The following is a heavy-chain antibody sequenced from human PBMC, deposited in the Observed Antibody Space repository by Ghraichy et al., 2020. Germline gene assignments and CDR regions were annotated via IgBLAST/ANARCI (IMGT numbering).Heavy chain of an antibody. CDR2: IVSNDEK. D-gene: IGHD5-12*01. J-gene: IGHJ4*02. Sequence: SGPTLVKPTETLTLTCIVSEFSLSDARMGVGWIRQPPGKALEWLAHIVSNDEKSYGTSLNSRFTVSKDTSKSQVVLTMTNMDPVDTGTYYCARGLSGYGGYDYWGQGTLVTVSS. CDR3: ARGLSGYGGYDY. CDR1: EFSLSDARMG. V-gene: IGHV2-26*01.